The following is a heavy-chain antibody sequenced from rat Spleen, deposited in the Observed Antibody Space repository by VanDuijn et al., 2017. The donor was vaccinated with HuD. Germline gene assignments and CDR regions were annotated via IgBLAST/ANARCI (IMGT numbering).Heavy chain of an antibody. D-gene: IGHD1-6*01. CDR2: INYDGDRT. CDR1: GFTFSAYG. CDR3: ARHQILRPRGYYWYFDF. Sequence: EVQLVESGGDLVQPGRSMKLSCAASGFTFSAYGLAWVLQAPTRGLEWVASINYDGDRTYYRDSVKGRFTISRDNARSTLYLQMESLRSEDTATYYCARHQILRPRGYYWYFDFWGPGTMVTVSS. J-gene: IGHJ1*01. V-gene: IGHV5-20*01.